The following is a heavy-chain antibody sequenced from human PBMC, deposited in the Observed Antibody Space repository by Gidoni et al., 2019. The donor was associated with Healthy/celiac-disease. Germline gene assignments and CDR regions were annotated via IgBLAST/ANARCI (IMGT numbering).Heavy chain of an antibody. CDR3: ARLYDSSGYWEYYFDY. CDR1: GSTFSDYY. Sequence: QVQLVESGGGLVKPGGSLRLSCAASGSTFSDYYMSWIRQAPGKGLEWFSYISSSGSTIYYADSVKGRFTISRDNAKNSLYLQMNSLRAEDTAVYYCARLYDSSGYWEYYFDYWGQGTLVTVSS. V-gene: IGHV3-11*01. CDR2: ISSSGSTI. J-gene: IGHJ4*02. D-gene: IGHD3-22*01.